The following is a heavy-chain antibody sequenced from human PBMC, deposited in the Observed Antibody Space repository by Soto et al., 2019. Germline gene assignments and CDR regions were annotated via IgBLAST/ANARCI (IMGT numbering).Heavy chain of an antibody. CDR2: ISYDGSNK. J-gene: IGHJ6*02. D-gene: IGHD6-6*01. V-gene: IGHV3-30*18. CDR3: AKDDNVEYSSSSGYYGMDV. CDR1: GFTFSSYG. Sequence: SLRLSCAASGFTFSSYGMHWVRQAPGKGLEWVAVISYDGSNKYYADSVKGRFTISRDNSKNTLYLQMNSLGAEDTAVYYCAKDDNVEYSSSSGYYGMDVWGQGTTVTVSS.